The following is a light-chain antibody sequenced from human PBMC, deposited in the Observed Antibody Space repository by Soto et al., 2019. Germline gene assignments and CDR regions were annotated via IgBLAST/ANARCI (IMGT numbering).Light chain of an antibody. CDR2: GAS. CDR1: QAFSSN. V-gene: IGKV3-20*01. Sequence: EIMMTQSPATLSVSPRERATLSCRATQAFSSNLAGYQQKPGHAPRHLIYGASSRATGSPDRISGSGSGTDFTLTISRLEPEDDAVYYCQQYGSSPWTFGQGTKVDIK. CDR3: QQYGSSPWT. J-gene: IGKJ1*01.